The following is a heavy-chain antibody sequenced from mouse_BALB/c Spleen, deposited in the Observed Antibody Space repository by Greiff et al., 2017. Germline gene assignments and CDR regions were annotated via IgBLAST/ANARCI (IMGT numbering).Heavy chain of an antibody. D-gene: IGHD2-14*01. V-gene: IGHV1-9*01. J-gene: IGHJ4*01. CDR2: ILPGSGST. CDR3: ARVEEVRRAMDY. Sequence: QVQLQQSGAELMKPGASVKISCKATGYPFSSYWIEWVKQRPGHGLEWIGEILPGSGSTNYNEKFKGKATFTADTSSNTAYMQLSSLTSEDSAVYYCARVEEVRRAMDYWGQGTSVTVSS. CDR1: GYPFSSYW.